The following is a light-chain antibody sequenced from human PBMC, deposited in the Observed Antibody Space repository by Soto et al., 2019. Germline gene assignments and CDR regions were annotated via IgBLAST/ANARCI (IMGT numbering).Light chain of an antibody. J-gene: IGLJ3*02. Sequence: QSALTQPASVSGSPGQSITISCIGTRSDVGSYNHVSWYQQHPGKAPKLMIYEVSKRPSGVSNRFSGSKSGNTASLTISGLQAEDEADYYCCSYAGSPWVFGGGTKLTVL. CDR1: RSDVGSYNH. CDR2: EVS. V-gene: IGLV2-23*02. CDR3: CSYAGSPWV.